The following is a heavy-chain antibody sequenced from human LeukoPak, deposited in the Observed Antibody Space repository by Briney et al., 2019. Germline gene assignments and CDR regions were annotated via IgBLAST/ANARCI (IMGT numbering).Heavy chain of an antibody. J-gene: IGHJ4*02. Sequence: SVKVSCKASGGTFSSYTITWVRQAPGQGLEWMGGIIPIFGTANYAQKFQGRVTITADESTSTAYMELSSLRSEDTAVYYCARVGPFESSSWLFFDYWGQGTLVTVSS. CDR3: ARVGPFESSSWLFFDY. D-gene: IGHD6-13*01. CDR2: IIPIFGTA. CDR1: GGTFSSYT. V-gene: IGHV1-69*13.